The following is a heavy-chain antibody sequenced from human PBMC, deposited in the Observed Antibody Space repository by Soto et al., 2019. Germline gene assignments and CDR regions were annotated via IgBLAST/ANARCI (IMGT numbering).Heavy chain of an antibody. CDR2: INPNSGGT. D-gene: IGHD2-21*02. CDR3: ARGGSGVVTALNYWFDP. J-gene: IGHJ5*02. Sequence: QVQLVQSGAEVKKPGASVKVSCKASGYTFTGYYMHWVRQAPGQGLEWMGWINPNSGGTSYAQKFQGWVTMTRDTSISTAYMELSRLRSDDTAVYYCARGGSGVVTALNYWFDPWGQGTLVTVSS. CDR1: GYTFTGYY. V-gene: IGHV1-2*04.